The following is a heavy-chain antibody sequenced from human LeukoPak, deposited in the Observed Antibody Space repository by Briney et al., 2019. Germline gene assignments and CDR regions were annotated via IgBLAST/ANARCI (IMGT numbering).Heavy chain of an antibody. J-gene: IGHJ3*02. CDR3: ARDADYYGSGSYEVDAFDI. CDR2: ISSSSSYI. D-gene: IGHD3-10*01. CDR1: GFTFSSYS. V-gene: IGHV3-21*01. Sequence: PGGSLRLSCAASGFTFSSYSMNWVRQAPGKGLEWVSSISSSSSYIYYADSVKGRFTISRDNAKNSLYLQMNSQRAEDTAVYYCARDADYYGSGSYEVDAFDIWGQGTMVTVSS.